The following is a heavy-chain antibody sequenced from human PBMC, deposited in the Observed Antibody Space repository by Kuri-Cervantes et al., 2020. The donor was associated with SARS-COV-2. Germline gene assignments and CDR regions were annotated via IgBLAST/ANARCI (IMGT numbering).Heavy chain of an antibody. D-gene: IGHD3-3*01. CDR3: ARRTYYDFWSGYFDY. Sequence: SETLSLTCAVYGGSFSGYYWSWIRQSPGKGLEWIGSIYYSGSTYYNPSLKSRVTISVDTSKNQFSLKLSSVTAADTAVYYCARRTYYDFWSGYFDYWGQGTLVTVSS. J-gene: IGHJ4*02. V-gene: IGHV4-34*01. CDR1: GGSFSGYY. CDR2: IYYSGST.